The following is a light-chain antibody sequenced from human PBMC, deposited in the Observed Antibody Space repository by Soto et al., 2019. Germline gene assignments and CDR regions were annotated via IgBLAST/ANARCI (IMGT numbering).Light chain of an antibody. V-gene: IGLV2-14*01. J-gene: IGLJ2*01. CDR1: SSDVGGYNY. Sequence: QSALTQPASVSGSPGQSITISCTGTSSDVGGYNYVSWYQQHPGKAPKLMIYDVSNRPSGVSNRFSGSKSGNTASLTISGLLAEDDADYYCSSYTSSSTYVVFGGGTKLTVL. CDR3: SSYTSSSTYVV. CDR2: DVS.